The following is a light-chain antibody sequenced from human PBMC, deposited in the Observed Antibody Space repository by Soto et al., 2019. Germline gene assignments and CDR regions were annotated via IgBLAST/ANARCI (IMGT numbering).Light chain of an antibody. CDR3: QEYIQWPPGM. J-gene: IGKJ1*01. CDR2: DTS. CDR1: QFVSSR. Sequence: EIVLTQSPATLSESPGERVTVSCRASQFVSSRLAWYPQRPGEAPRLLIYDTSNSAPGISSRFSGSGAGTEFTLTISSLQSEDFAVYYCQEYIQWPPGMFGPGTKGDIK. V-gene: IGKV3-15*01.